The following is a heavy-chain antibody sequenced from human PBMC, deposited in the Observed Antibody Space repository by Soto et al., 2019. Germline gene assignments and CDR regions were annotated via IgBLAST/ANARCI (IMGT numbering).Heavy chain of an antibody. CDR3: ARLWAYSSAVDY. CDR2: IYYSGST. D-gene: IGHD6-19*01. CDR1: GGSISSGDYY. Sequence: PSETLSLTCTVSGGSISSGDYYWSWIRQPPGKGLEWIGYIYYSGSTYYNPSLKSRVTISVDTSKNQFSLKLSSVTAADTAVYYCARLWAYSSAVDYWGQGTLVTVSS. J-gene: IGHJ4*02. V-gene: IGHV4-30-4*01.